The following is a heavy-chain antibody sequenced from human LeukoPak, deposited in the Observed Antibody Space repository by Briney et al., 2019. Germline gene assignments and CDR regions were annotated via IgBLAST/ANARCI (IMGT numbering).Heavy chain of an antibody. D-gene: IGHD5-18*01. Sequence: ASVKVSCKASEYTFTSYSLNWVRQAPGQGLEWMGWINTKTGNPAYAQGFTGRFVFSLDTSVSTAYLQISSLKVEDTAVYYCAQDTSTDVFNYWGQGTLVTVSS. CDR3: AQDTSTDVFNY. CDR1: EYTFTSYS. CDR2: INTKTGNP. J-gene: IGHJ4*02. V-gene: IGHV7-4-1*02.